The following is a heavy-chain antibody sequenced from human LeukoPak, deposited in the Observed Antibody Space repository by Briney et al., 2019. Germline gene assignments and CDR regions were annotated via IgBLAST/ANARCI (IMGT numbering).Heavy chain of an antibody. CDR3: TRITIHGNSDY. CDR1: GDSMSYYY. J-gene: IGHJ4*02. Sequence: SETLSLTCTVSGDSMSYYYWSWIRQTPGKGLEWLGYMYYTGRTKYNPSLKSRVTFSLDMSKNQFSLKLDSVTAADTAMYYCTRITIHGNSDYWGQGTLVTASS. V-gene: IGHV4-59*01. D-gene: IGHD5-24*01. CDR2: MYYTGRT.